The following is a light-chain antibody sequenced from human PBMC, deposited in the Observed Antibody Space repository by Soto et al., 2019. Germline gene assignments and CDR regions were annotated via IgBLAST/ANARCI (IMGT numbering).Light chain of an antibody. Sequence: EIVLTQSPDTLSLSPGERATLSCRASQSVNSIYLGWYQQKPGQAPRLLIYDASTRATGIPARFSGDGSGTEFTLTISSLQSDDFAVYYCQHYKTWPLTFGGGTRVEI. J-gene: IGKJ4*01. CDR3: QHYKTWPLT. V-gene: IGKV3-15*01. CDR1: QSVNSIY. CDR2: DAS.